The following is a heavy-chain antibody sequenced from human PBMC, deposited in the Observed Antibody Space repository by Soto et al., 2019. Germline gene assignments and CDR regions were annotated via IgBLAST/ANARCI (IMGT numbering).Heavy chain of an antibody. Sequence: EVQLVESGGGLVQPGRSLRLSCAASGFTFDDYAMHWVRQAPGKGLEWVSGISWDSGSIGYADSVKGRFTISRDNAKNSLYLQMNSLRAEDTALYYCAKDFNTYSSSWYYFDYWGQGTLVTVSS. CDR1: GFTFDDYA. D-gene: IGHD6-13*01. CDR3: AKDFNTYSSSWYYFDY. CDR2: ISWDSGSI. J-gene: IGHJ4*02. V-gene: IGHV3-9*01.